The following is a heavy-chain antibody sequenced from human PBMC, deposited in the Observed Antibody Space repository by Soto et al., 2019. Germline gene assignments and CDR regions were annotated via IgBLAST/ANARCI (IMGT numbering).Heavy chain of an antibody. D-gene: IGHD3-3*01. Sequence: PSETLSLTCAVYGGSFSGYYWSWIRQPPGKGLEWIGEINHSGSTNYNPSLKSRVIISVDTSKNQFSLKLSSVTAADTAVYYCARGRGTIFGVVIPSDYYYYGMDVWGQGTMVTVSS. J-gene: IGHJ6*02. CDR1: GGSFSGYY. V-gene: IGHV4-34*01. CDR2: INHSGST. CDR3: ARGRGTIFGVVIPSDYYYYGMDV.